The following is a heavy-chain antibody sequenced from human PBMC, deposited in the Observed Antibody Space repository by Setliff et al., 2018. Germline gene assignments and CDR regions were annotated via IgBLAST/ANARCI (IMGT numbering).Heavy chain of an antibody. D-gene: IGHD2-15*01. CDR3: AISSLSICSGGTCPNAFDV. J-gene: IGHJ3*01. V-gene: IGHV1-18*01. Sequence: ASVKVSCKASGYILNSYGVSWVRQAPGQGLEWMGWISGYNNDVTNYLQRFQGRVTMTTDTSTSAAYMELRSLRSDDTAVYYCAISSLSICSGGTCPNAFDVWGQGTMVTVSS. CDR1: GYILNSYG. CDR2: ISGYNNDVT.